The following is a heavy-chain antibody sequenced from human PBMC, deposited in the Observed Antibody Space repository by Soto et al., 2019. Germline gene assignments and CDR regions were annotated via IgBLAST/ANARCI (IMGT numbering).Heavy chain of an antibody. CDR2: ISGSGGST. J-gene: IGHJ4*02. Sequence: GGSLSLSCAASGFTFSSYAMSWVPQAPGKGLEWVSAISGSGGSTYYADSVKGRFTISRDNSKNTLYLQMNSLRAEDTAVYYCARVQSLAVVYWGQGTLVTVSS. D-gene: IGHD6-19*01. CDR3: ARVQSLAVVY. CDR1: GFTFSSYA. V-gene: IGHV3-23*01.